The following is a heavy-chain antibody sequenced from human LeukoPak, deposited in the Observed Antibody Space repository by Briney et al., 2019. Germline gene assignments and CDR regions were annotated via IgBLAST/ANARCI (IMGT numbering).Heavy chain of an antibody. D-gene: IGHD3-3*01. CDR2: ISAYNGNT. CDR3: ARDRYYDFWSGADFDY. CDR1: GYTFTSYG. J-gene: IGHJ4*02. Sequence: ASVKVSCKASGYTFTSYGISWVRQAPGQGLEWMGWISAYNGNTNYAQKLQGGVTMTTDTSTSTAYMELRSPRSDDTAVYYCARDRYYDFWSGADFDYWGQGTLVTVSS. V-gene: IGHV1-18*01.